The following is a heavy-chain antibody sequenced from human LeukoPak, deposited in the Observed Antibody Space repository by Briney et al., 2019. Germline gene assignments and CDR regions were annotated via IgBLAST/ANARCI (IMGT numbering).Heavy chain of an antibody. V-gene: IGHV1-69*05. CDR3: ARNIVVVPAAYYYFDY. CDR1: GYTFTSYY. CDR2: IIPIFGTA. D-gene: IGHD2-2*01. Sequence: SVKVSCKASGYTFTSYYMHWVRQAPGQGLEWMGGIIPIFGTANYAQKFQGRVTITTDESTSTAYMELSSLRSEDTAVYYCARNIVVVPAAYYYFDYWGQGTLVTVSS. J-gene: IGHJ4*02.